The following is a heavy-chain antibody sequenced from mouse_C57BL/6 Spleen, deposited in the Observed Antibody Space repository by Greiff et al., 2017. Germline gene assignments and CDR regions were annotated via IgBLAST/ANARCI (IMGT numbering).Heavy chain of an antibody. Sequence: VQRVESGAELVRPGASVKLSCKASGYTFTDYYINWVKQRPGQGLEWIARIYPGSGNTYYNEKFKGKATLTAEKSSSTAYMQLSSLTSEDSAVYFCARYYDYPYWYFDVWGTGTTVTVSS. CDR3: ARYYDYPYWYFDV. J-gene: IGHJ1*03. V-gene: IGHV1-76*01. D-gene: IGHD2-4*01. CDR1: GYTFTDYY. CDR2: IYPGSGNT.